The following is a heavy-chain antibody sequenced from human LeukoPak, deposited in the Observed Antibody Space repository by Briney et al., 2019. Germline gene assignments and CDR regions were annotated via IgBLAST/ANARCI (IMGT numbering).Heavy chain of an antibody. CDR1: GGSISSGDYY. V-gene: IGHV4-30-4*08. CDR3: ATDVAVAGTGAFDI. Sequence: KPSQTLSLTCTVSGGSISSGDYYWSWIRQPPGKGLEGIGYIYYTGTTYYSPSLKSRVTISVDTSKNQFSLKLSSVTAADTAVYYCATDVAVAGTGAFDIWGQGTMVTVSS. J-gene: IGHJ3*02. D-gene: IGHD6-19*01. CDR2: IYYTGTT.